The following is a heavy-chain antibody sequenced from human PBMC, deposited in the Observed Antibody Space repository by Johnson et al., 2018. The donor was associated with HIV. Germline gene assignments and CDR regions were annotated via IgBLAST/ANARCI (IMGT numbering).Heavy chain of an antibody. J-gene: IGHJ3*01. D-gene: IGHD3-22*01. Sequence: EQLVESGGGVVRPGGSLRLSCAASGFTFEDYGMSWVRQPPGKGLEWVSGINWSGGSTAYADSMKGRFTISRDNDKKSLYLHVNSLRAEDTAVYYCARGVAMIVFWGQGTMVTVSS. CDR3: ARGVAMIVF. V-gene: IGHV3-20*04. CDR2: INWSGGST. CDR1: GFTFEDYG.